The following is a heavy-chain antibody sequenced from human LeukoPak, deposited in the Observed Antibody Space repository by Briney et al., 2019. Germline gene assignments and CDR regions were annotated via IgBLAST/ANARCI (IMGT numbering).Heavy chain of an antibody. Sequence: PGRSLRLSRTASGFTFGDYTMTWFRQAPGKGLEWVGFIRSKTYGGTTEDAASVKGRFTISRDDSKSVAYLQMNSLKTEDTAVYYCSRGGANSPFDYWGQGTLVTVSS. J-gene: IGHJ4*02. CDR3: SRGGANSPFDY. CDR2: IRSKTYGGTT. D-gene: IGHD1-1*01. V-gene: IGHV3-49*03. CDR1: GFTFGDYT.